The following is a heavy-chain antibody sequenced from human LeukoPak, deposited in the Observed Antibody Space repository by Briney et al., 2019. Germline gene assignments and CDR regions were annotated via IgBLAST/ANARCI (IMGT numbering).Heavy chain of an antibody. CDR2: ISAYNGNT. V-gene: IGHV1-18*04. Sequence: ASVKVSCKASGYTFTSYGISWVRQAPGQGLEWMGWISAYNGNTNYAQEEQGRVPMTTDTSTSTAYMEVRSLRSDDTAVYYCARDPGWFGELLSYYFDYWGQGTLVTVSS. CDR3: ARDPGWFGELLSYYFDY. J-gene: IGHJ4*02. D-gene: IGHD3-10*01. CDR1: GYTFTSYG.